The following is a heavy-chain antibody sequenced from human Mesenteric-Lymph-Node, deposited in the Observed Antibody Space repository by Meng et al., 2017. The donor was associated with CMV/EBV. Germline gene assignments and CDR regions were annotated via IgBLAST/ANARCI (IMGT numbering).Heavy chain of an antibody. CDR1: GFTFDDYA. CDR2: ISWNSGSI. Sequence: GGSLRLSCAASGFTFDDYAMHWVRQAPGKGLEWVSGISWNSGSIGYADSVKGRFTISRDNAKNSLYLQMNSLRAEDTALYYCAKDKGSSYAAHYYYGMDVWGQGTTVTVSS. V-gene: IGHV3-9*01. J-gene: IGHJ6*02. CDR3: AKDKGSSYAAHYYYGMDV. D-gene: IGHD5-18*01.